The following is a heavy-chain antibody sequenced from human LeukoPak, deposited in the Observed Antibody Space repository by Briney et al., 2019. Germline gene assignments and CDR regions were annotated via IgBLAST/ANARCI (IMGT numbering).Heavy chain of an antibody. CDR3: VKDRYSSAYYFEN. CDR1: GFTFSSYA. Sequence: GGALRLSCAASGFTFSSYAMSWVRQAPGRGLEWVSGISGSGASTYSANSVKGRFTISRDNSKNTLDLQMNSLRAEDTAIYYCVKDRYSSAYYFENWGQGTLVTVSS. D-gene: IGHD5-18*01. J-gene: IGHJ4*02. CDR2: ISGSGAST. V-gene: IGHV3-23*01.